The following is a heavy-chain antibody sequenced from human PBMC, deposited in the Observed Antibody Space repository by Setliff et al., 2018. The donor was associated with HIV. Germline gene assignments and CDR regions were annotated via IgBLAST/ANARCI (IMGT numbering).Heavy chain of an antibody. V-gene: IGHV3-53*01. J-gene: IGHJ3*02. CDR1: GLTVSSNY. CDR3: ARVRLDGSARNDAFDS. Sequence: GGSLRLSCAASGLTVSSNYMSWVRQAPGKGLEWVSFIYSGGSTSYADSVKGRFTISRDNSKNTLYLQMNSLRAEDTAVYYCARVRLDGSARNDAFDSWGQGTMVTVSS. D-gene: IGHD3-10*01. CDR2: IYSGGST.